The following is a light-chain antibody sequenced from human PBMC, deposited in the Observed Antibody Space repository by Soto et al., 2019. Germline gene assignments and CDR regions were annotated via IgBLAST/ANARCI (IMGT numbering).Light chain of an antibody. V-gene: IGKV3D-15*01. Sequence: IVLTQSPGTLSLSPGERTTLSCRASQSISRYLAWYQQKPGQGPRLLIYGASSRATGTPDRFSGSGSGTEFTLTISSLQSEDFAVYYCQQYNNWPLTFGQGTRLEIK. CDR1: QSISRY. CDR3: QQYNNWPLT. J-gene: IGKJ5*01. CDR2: GAS.